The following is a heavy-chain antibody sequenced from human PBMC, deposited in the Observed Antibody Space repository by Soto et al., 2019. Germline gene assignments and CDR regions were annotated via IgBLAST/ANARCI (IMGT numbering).Heavy chain of an antibody. D-gene: IGHD6-6*01. Sequence: PGGSLRLSCAASGFTFSNYGMHWVRQAPGKGLEWVVVIWNDGGKKFYADSVEGRFTVSRDNSKNTLYLQLNSLRAEDTALYYCARDLIAARPEYYFDSWGQGTLVTVSS. J-gene: IGHJ4*02. CDR1: GFTFSNYG. CDR2: IWNDGGKK. CDR3: ARDLIAARPEYYFDS. V-gene: IGHV3-33*01.